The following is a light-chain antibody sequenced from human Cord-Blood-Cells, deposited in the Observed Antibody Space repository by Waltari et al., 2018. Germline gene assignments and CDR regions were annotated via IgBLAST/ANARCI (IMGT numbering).Light chain of an antibody. CDR2: EGS. CDR1: SSDVGRYNL. Sequence: QSALTQPASVSGSPGQSITISCTGTSSDVGRYNLVSWYQQSPGKAPKLMIYEGSKRPSGVSNRFSGSKSGNTASLTISGLQAEDEADYYCCSYAGSSTYVFGTGTKVTVL. V-gene: IGLV2-23*01. J-gene: IGLJ1*01. CDR3: CSYAGSSTYV.